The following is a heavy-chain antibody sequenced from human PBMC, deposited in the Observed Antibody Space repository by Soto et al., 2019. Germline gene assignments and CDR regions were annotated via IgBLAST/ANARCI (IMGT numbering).Heavy chain of an antibody. CDR2: ISAYNGNT. Sequence: QVQLVQSGAEVKKPGASVKVSCKASGYTFTSYGISWVRQAPGQGLEWMGWISAYNGNTTYAQKRQGRVTMTTDTSTSTVFMELGSLRSDETAVYCCARVSEVMISFGGVIVREGYWGQGALVTVSS. CDR3: ARVSEVMISFGGVIVREGY. V-gene: IGHV1-18*01. D-gene: IGHD3-16*02. J-gene: IGHJ4*02. CDR1: GYTFTSYG.